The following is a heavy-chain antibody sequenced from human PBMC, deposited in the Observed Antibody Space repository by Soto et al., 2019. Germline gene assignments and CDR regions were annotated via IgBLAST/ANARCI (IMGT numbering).Heavy chain of an antibody. V-gene: IGHV1-8*01. D-gene: IGHD6-6*01. CDR1: GYTFASYH. CDR3: ARGHISSTKNWLDP. J-gene: IGHJ5*02. CDR2: MNPNSGNT. Sequence: QVQLVQSGAEVKKPGASVKVSCRGSGYTFASYHINWVRQATGQGFEWMGWMNPNSGNTGYAQPLQGRVTMTWDTSISTAYMELSSLRFEDTAMYYCARGHISSTKNWLDPWGQGTLVTVSS.